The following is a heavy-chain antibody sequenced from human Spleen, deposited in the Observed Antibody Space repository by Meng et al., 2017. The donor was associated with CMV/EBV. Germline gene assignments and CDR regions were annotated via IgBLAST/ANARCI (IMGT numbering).Heavy chain of an antibody. CDR1: GYTLTDYD. CDR2: IHPKNGVT. Sequence: ASVKVSCKASGYTLTDYDLHWVRQAPGQGLEWMAWIHPKNGVTNYGQKFQGRVTLSRDRSISTAYMELRRLTSDDTAVYYCARCGVTGRQDFWGQGTLVTVSS. J-gene: IGHJ1*01. V-gene: IGHV1-2*02. D-gene: IGHD1-26*01. CDR3: ARCGVTGRQDF.